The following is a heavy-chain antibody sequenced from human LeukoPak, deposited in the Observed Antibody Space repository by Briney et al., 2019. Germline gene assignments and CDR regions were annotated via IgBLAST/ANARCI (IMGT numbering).Heavy chain of an antibody. D-gene: IGHD6-13*01. J-gene: IGHJ5*02. Sequence: SETLSLTCTVSGCSISSSSYYWGWIPQPPGKALVWVRSIYYSERSYYNTFLKSRVTISVDTSKNQFSQKLSSVTAAETAVYYCARDCGIAGGETWFDPWGQGTLVTVSS. CDR3: ARDCGIAGGETWFDP. CDR2: IYYSERS. V-gene: IGHV4-39*02. CDR1: GCSISSSSYY.